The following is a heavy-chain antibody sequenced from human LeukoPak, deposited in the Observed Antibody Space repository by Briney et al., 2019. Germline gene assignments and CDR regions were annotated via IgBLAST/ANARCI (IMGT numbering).Heavy chain of an antibody. Sequence: SETLSLTCAVYGGSFSGYYWSWIRQPPGKGLEWIGEINHSGSTSYNPSLKSRVTISVDTSKNQFSLKLSSVTAADTAVYYCARAFPRFDPWGQGTLVTVSS. CDR2: INHSGST. CDR3: ARAFPRFDP. J-gene: IGHJ5*02. CDR1: GGSFSGYY. V-gene: IGHV4-34*01.